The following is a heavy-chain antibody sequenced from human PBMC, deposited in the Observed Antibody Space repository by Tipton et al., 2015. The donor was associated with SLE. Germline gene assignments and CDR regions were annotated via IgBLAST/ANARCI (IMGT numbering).Heavy chain of an antibody. Sequence: TLSLTCTVSGGSISSHYWSWIRQPPGKGLEWIGYIYYSGSTNYNPSLKSRVTISIDTSKNQFSLKLSSVTAADTAVYYCARVPVADTREYFHQWGQGTLVTVSS. J-gene: IGHJ1*01. CDR1: GGSISSHY. CDR3: ARVPVADTREYFHQ. CDR2: IYYSGST. V-gene: IGHV4-59*11. D-gene: IGHD2-15*01.